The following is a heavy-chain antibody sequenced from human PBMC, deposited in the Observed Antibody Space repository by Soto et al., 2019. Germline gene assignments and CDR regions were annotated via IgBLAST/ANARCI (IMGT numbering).Heavy chain of an antibody. J-gene: IGHJ4*02. CDR2: IIPIFGTA. Sequence: SVKVSCKASGGALSSYAISWVRQAPGQGLEWMGGIIPIFGTANYAQKFQGRVTITADESTSTAYMELSSLRSEDTAVYYCAREGDITIFGVVISRYFDYWGQGTLVTVSS. D-gene: IGHD3-3*01. CDR3: AREGDITIFGVVISRYFDY. CDR1: GGALSSYA. V-gene: IGHV1-69*13.